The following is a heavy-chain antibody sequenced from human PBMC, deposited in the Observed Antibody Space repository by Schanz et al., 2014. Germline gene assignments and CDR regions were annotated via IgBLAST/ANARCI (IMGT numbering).Heavy chain of an antibody. D-gene: IGHD6-19*01. Sequence: QVQLQESGPGLVKPSETLSLTCTVSGDSISGYYWNWIRQPPGKGLEWIAYIYYSGSTNYNPSLKGRVTISVDKSKNQFSLKLTSVTAADTAVYYCAKLPTAVPYFDYRGQGTLVTVSS. CDR2: IYYSGST. CDR3: AKLPTAVPYFDY. V-gene: IGHV4-59*12. CDR1: GDSISGYY. J-gene: IGHJ4*02.